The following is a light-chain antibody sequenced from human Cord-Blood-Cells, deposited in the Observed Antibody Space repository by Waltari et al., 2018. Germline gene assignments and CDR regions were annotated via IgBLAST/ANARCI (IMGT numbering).Light chain of an antibody. Sequence: DIQMTQSPSSLSASVGDRFTITCRASQSISSYLNWYQQKPGKAPKLLIYAASSLQSGVPSRFSGSGSGTEFTLTISSLQPEDVATYYCQQSYSTPFTFGPGTKVEIK. CDR2: AAS. CDR3: QQSYSTPFT. V-gene: IGKV1-39*01. CDR1: QSISSY. J-gene: IGKJ3*01.